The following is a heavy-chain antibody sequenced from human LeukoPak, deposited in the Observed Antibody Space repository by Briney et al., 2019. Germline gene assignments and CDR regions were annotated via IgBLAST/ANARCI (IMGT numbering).Heavy chain of an antibody. Sequence: ASVKVSCKASGGTFSSYAISWVRQAPGQGLEWMGGIIPIFGTANYAQKFQGRVTITADKSTSTAYMELGSLRSEDTAVYYCARANYDSSGYYFDYWGQGTLVTVSS. CDR2: IIPIFGTA. CDR3: ARANYDSSGYYFDY. J-gene: IGHJ4*02. CDR1: GGTFSSYA. V-gene: IGHV1-69*06. D-gene: IGHD3-22*01.